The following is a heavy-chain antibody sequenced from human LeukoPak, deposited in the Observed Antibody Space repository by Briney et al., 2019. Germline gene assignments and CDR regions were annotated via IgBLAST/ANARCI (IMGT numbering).Heavy chain of an antibody. J-gene: IGHJ2*01. Sequence: GGSLRHSCVHSGFSLCSHGMHWVRQAPGKGLEEVSAISSNGISTFYANSVKGRFTVSREDPKNTVYLQMGSLRAEDIAGYYCVVWTSYCCALWGRGTLVTVSS. CDR1: GFSLCSHG. V-gene: IGHV3-64*01. CDR3: VVWTSYCCAL. D-gene: IGHD3/OR15-3a*01. CDR2: ISSNGIST.